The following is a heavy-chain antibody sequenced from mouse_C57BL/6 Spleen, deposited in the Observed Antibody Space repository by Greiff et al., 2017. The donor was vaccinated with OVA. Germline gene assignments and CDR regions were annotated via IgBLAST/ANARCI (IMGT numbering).Heavy chain of an antibody. Sequence: EVQGVESGGGLVQPGGSLSLSCAASGFTFTDYYMSWVRQLPGKALEWLGFIRNKANGYTTEYSASVKGRFTISRDNSQSILYLQMNALRAEDSATYYCARFNWGQAFDYWGQGTTLTVSS. CDR3: ARFNWGQAFDY. CDR2: IRNKANGYTT. CDR1: GFTFTDYY. J-gene: IGHJ2*01. D-gene: IGHD4-1*02. V-gene: IGHV7-3*01.